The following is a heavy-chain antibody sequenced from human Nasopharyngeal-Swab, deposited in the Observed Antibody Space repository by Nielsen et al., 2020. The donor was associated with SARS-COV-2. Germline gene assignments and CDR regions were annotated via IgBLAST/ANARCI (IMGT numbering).Heavy chain of an antibody. D-gene: IGHD6-6*01. CDR1: GGSISSSSYY. V-gene: IGHV4-39*01. Sequence: SETLSLTCTVSGGSISSSSYYWGWIRQPPGKGLEWIGSIYYSGSTYYNPSLKSRVTISVDTSKNQFSLKLSSVTAADTAVYYCARLGHSSSSPRRGYFDYWCQGTLVTVTS. J-gene: IGHJ4*02. CDR3: ARLGHSSSSPRRGYFDY. CDR2: IYYSGST.